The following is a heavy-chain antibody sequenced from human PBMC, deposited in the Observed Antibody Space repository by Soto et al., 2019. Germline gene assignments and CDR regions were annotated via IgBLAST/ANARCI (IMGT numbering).Heavy chain of an antibody. CDR3: AKDPYYDYIWGSYHNSDPEFDY. J-gene: IGHJ4*02. D-gene: IGHD3-16*02. Sequence: EVQLLESGGGLVQPGGSLRLSCAASGFTFSSYAMSWVRQAPGKGLEWVSAISGSGGSTYYADSVKGQFTISRDNSKNTLYLQMNSLRAEDTAVYYCAKDPYYDYIWGSYHNSDPEFDYWGQGTLVTVSS. CDR1: GFTFSSYA. V-gene: IGHV3-23*01. CDR2: ISGSGGST.